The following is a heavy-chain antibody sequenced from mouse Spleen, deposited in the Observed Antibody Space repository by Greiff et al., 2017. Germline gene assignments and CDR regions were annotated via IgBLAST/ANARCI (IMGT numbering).Heavy chain of an antibody. CDR1: GYTFTSYW. V-gene: IGHV1-69*01. J-gene: IGHJ2*01. D-gene: IGHD1-1*01. CDR3: ARSLITTVVADY. Sequence: VQLQQSGAELVMPGASVKLSCKASGYTFTSYWMHWVKQRPGQGLEWIGEIDPSDSYTNYNQKFKGKATLTVDKSSSTAYMQLSSLTSEDSAVYYCARSLITTVVADYWGQGTTLTVSS. CDR2: IDPSDSYT.